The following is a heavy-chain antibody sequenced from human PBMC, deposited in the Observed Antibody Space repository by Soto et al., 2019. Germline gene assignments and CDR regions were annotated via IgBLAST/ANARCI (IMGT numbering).Heavy chain of an antibody. J-gene: IGHJ5*02. CDR2: MYFGGSF. CDR3: ARSYYDSTGFAVDP. D-gene: IGHD3-22*01. Sequence: QMQLQASGPGLVKPSETLSLTCNVSGASVSHGYWSWIRQPPGKALEWIGFMYFGGSFNYNPSLTXXAXXSVETSKNQFSMKLTSVTASATAVYYCARSYYDSTGFAVDPWGQGTLVTVSS. V-gene: IGHV4-59*02. CDR1: GASVSHGY.